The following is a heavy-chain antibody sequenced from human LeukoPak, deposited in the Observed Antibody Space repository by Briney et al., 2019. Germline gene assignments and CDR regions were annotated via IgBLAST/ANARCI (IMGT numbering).Heavy chain of an antibody. D-gene: IGHD3-10*02. CDR3: AELGITMIGGV. V-gene: IGHV3-21*01. Sequence: PGRSLRLSCAASGFTFSSYGMKWLRQVQGKGLEWVSSIDGGGGGTYYADSVKGRFTISRDNAKNSLYLQMNSLRAEDTAVYYCAELGITMIGGVWGKGTTVTISS. CDR1: GFTFSSYG. CDR2: IDGGGGGT. J-gene: IGHJ6*04.